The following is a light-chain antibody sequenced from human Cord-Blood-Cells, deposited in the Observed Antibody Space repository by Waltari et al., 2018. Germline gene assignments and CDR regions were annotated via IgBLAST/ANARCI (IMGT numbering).Light chain of an antibody. J-gene: IGKJ4*01. Sequence: EIVMTQSPATLSVSPGARATLSCRYRQMVSSILAWYQQQPGQAPRLLIYGASSSAPGIPARFRGSGSGTEFTITISSLQSEDFAVYYCQQYNYWPPLTFGGGTKVEIK. V-gene: IGKV3-15*01. CDR1: QMVSSI. CDR2: GAS. CDR3: QQYNYWPPLT.